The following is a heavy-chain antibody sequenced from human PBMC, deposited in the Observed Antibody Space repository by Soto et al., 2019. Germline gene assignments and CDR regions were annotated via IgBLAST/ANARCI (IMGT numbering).Heavy chain of an antibody. CDR2: IYYSGRT. J-gene: IGHJ5*02. V-gene: IGHV4-39*01. CDR1: GESISSSSYY. Sequence: PSETLSLTCIVSGESISSSSYYWGWIRQPPGKGLEWIGSIYYSGRTYYNPSFKSRVTISIDTSKNQFSLKLSSVTATDTAVYYCARQRTPVVTQAYFDHWRQGDLVTFAS. CDR3: ARQRTPVVTQAYFDH. D-gene: IGHD2-21*02.